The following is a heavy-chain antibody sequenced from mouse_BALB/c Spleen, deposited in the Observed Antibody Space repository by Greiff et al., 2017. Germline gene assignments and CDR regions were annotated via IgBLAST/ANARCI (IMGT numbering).Heavy chain of an antibody. J-gene: IGHJ2*01. CDR3: ARVKENGYLDY. CDR1: GFTFSDYG. Sequence: EVQVVESGGGLVQPGGSRKLSCAASGFTFSDYGMAWVRQAPGKGPEWVAFISNLAYSIYYADTVTGRFTISRENAKNTLYLEMSSLRSEDTAMYYCARVKENGYLDYWGQGTTLTVSS. D-gene: IGHD1-1*02. V-gene: IGHV5-15*02. CDR2: ISNLAYSI.